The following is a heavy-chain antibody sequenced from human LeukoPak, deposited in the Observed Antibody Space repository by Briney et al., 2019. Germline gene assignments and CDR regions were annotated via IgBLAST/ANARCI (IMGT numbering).Heavy chain of an antibody. Sequence: PSETLSLTCAVYGGSFSGYYWRWIRQPPGKGLEWIGEINHSGSTNYNPSLKSRVTISVDTSKNQFSLKLSSVTAAGTSVYYCARARHHCSSTSCYSLPDDYWGQGTLVTVSS. V-gene: IGHV4-34*01. D-gene: IGHD2-2*01. J-gene: IGHJ4*02. CDR1: GGSFSGYY. CDR3: ARARHHCSSTSCYSLPDDY. CDR2: INHSGST.